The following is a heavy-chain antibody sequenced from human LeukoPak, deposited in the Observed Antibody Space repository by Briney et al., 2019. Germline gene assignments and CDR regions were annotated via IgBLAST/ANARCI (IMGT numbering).Heavy chain of an antibody. Sequence: PGGSLRLSCAVSGLTFRSYWMSWVRQAPGKGLEWVVNINQEGSEKYFVDSVKGRFTISRDNAKNSLHLQMNTLRAEDTAVYYCARERDGRFFDYWGQGTLVTVSS. CDR3: ARERDGRFFDY. D-gene: IGHD5-24*01. CDR2: INQEGSEK. J-gene: IGHJ4*02. CDR1: GLTFRSYW. V-gene: IGHV3-7*01.